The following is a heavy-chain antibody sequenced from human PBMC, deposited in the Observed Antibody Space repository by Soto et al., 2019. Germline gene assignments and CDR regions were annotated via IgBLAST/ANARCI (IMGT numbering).Heavy chain of an antibody. D-gene: IGHD5-18*01. V-gene: IGHV1-18*04. CDR1: GYTFTSYG. Sequence: ASVNVSCKASGYTFTSYGISWVRQAPGQGLEWMGWISAYNGNTNYAQKLQGRVTMTTDTSTSTAYMELRSLRSDDTAVYYCARDIRGYSYDLTLDYWGQGTLVTVSS. CDR3: ARDIRGYSYDLTLDY. J-gene: IGHJ4*02. CDR2: ISAYNGNT.